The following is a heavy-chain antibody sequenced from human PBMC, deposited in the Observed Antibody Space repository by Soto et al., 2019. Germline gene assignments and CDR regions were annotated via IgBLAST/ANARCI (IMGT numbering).Heavy chain of an antibody. Sequence: QVQLVQSGAEVKKPGSSVKVSCKASGDTYSSYEINWVRQAPGLGLEWMGGIVPVYGTANYAPKFQGRVTLIADVSTGTTYMELSSLRSEDTAVYFCAREAARHSSGWHYWGQGTLVTVSS. D-gene: IGHD6-19*01. J-gene: IGHJ4*02. CDR1: GDTYSSYE. CDR2: IVPVYGTA. V-gene: IGHV1-69*12. CDR3: AREAARHSSGWHY.